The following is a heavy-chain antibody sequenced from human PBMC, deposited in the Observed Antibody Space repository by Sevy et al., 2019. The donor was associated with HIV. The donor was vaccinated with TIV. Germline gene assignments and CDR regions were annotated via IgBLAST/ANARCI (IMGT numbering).Heavy chain of an antibody. CDR1: GFTFSDYY. V-gene: IGHV3-11*01. D-gene: IGHD1-26*01. Sequence: GGSLRLSCAASGFTFSDYYMSWIRQAPGKGLEWLSYISGSQYREYDADSVKGRFTITRDDAKNSLYLQMNSLRPEDSAVYFCARDLGTGYFDFWGQGTLVTVSS. CDR2: ISGSQYRE. J-gene: IGHJ4*02. CDR3: ARDLGTGYFDF.